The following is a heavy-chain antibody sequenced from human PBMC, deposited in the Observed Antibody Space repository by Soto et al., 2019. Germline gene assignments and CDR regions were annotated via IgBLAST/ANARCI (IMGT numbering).Heavy chain of an antibody. CDR2: ISGSGKST. V-gene: IGHV3-23*01. CDR3: AKLSSVTMIVDVITGRSFDY. J-gene: IGHJ4*02. D-gene: IGHD3-22*01. Sequence: QLLESGGGLVQPGGSLRLSCAVSGFTFSSYAMSWVRQAPGKGLEWISVISGSGKSTNYADSVKGRFTTSRDNSKNTLYLQMSGLRAEDTAIYYCAKLSSVTMIVDVITGRSFDYWGQGPLVTVSS. CDR1: GFTFSSYA.